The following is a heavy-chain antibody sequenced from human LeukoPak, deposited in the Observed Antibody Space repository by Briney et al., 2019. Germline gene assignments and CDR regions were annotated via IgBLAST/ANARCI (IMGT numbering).Heavy chain of an antibody. CDR2: IYPDDSRT. D-gene: IGHD3-10*01. J-gene: IGHJ4*02. CDR1: GYRFTKSW. CDR3: ARPMVRGVIITRDY. Sequence: GESLKISCKGSGYRFTKSWIGWVRQMPGEGLEWLGSIYPDDSRTRYSPSFQGQVTISVDKSISTAYLQWSSLKASDTAMYYCARPMVRGVIITRDYWGQGTLVTVSS. V-gene: IGHV5-51*01.